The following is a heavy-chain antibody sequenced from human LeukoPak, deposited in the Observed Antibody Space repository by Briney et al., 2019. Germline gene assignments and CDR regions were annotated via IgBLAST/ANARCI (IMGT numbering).Heavy chain of an antibody. V-gene: IGHV3-33*06. J-gene: IGHJ3*02. CDR1: GFTFSSYS. Sequence: GGSLRLSCAASGFTFSSYSMNWVRQAPGKGLEWVAVIWYDGSNKYYADSVKGRFTISRDNSKNALYLQMNSLRAEDTAVYYCAKDTTGGAFDIWGQGTTVTVSS. CDR3: AKDTTGGAFDI. CDR2: IWYDGSNK. D-gene: IGHD4-17*01.